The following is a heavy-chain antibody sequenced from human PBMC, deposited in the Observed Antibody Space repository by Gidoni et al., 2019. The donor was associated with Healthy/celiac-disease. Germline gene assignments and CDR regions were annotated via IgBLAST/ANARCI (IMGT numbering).Heavy chain of an antibody. Sequence: EVQLVESGGGLVQPGRSLRLSCAASGFTFDDYAMHWVRQAPGKGLEWVSGISWNSGSIGYADSVKGRFTISRDNAKNSLYLQMNSLRAEDTALYYCAKDAVVVLSPYYYYYMDVWGKGTTVTVSS. V-gene: IGHV3-9*01. CDR2: ISWNSGSI. D-gene: IGHD2-2*01. CDR3: AKDAVVVLSPYYYYYMDV. CDR1: GFTFDDYA. J-gene: IGHJ6*03.